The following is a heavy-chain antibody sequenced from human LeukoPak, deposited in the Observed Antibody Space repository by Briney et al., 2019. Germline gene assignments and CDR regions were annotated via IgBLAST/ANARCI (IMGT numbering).Heavy chain of an antibody. CDR3: ARVATTSGSPFYYYYYMDV. J-gene: IGHJ6*03. V-gene: IGHV4-34*01. CDR1: GGSFSGYY. Sequence: SETLSLTCAVYGGSFSGYYWSWIRQPPGKGLEWIGEINHSGSTYYNPSLKSRVTISVDTSKNQFSLKLSSVTAADTAVYYCARVATTSGSPFYYYYYMDVWGKGTTVTVSS. CDR2: INHSGST. D-gene: IGHD1-1*01.